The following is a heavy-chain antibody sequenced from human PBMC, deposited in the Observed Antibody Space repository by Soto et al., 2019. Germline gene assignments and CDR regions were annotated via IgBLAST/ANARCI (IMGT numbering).Heavy chain of an antibody. CDR3: ASLSRTRNFDF. V-gene: IGHV4-59*08. Sequence: QVQLQESGPGLVRPSETLSLTCTVSGGYISSYYWSWIRQPPGKGLEYIGYSYHSGSASYNPSLSSRVTISVDTSKTQFSLRLSSVTASDTAVYYCASLSRTRNFDFWGRGTLVTVSS. J-gene: IGHJ2*01. CDR1: GGYISSYY. CDR2: SYHSGSA.